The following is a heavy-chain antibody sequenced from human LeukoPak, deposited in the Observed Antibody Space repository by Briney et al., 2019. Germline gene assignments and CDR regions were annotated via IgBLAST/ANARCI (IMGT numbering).Heavy chain of an antibody. J-gene: IGHJ4*02. D-gene: IGHD3-22*01. Sequence: GASVKVSCKASGYTFTSYDINWVRQATGQGLEWMGWMNPNSGNTGYAQKFQGRVTMTRDTSTSTVYMELSSLRSEDTAVYYCARNAPESYYDSGWAFDYWGQGTLVTVSS. CDR1: GYTFTSYD. V-gene: IGHV1-8*01. CDR2: MNPNSGNT. CDR3: ARNAPESYYDSGWAFDY.